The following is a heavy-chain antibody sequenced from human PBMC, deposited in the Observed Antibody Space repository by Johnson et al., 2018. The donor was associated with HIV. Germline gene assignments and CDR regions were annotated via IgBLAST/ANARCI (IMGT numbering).Heavy chain of an antibody. J-gene: IGHJ3*01. CDR2: ISYDGNNI. Sequence: QVQLVESGGGVVQPGRSLRLSCAASGFTFGSYGIHWVRQVPGKGLEWVAVISYDGNNIYYSDSVKGRFTISRDNSKNTLYLQMDALRPGDTGIYYCARVHIAARWSNAFDFGGQGTMVTVSS. CDR3: ARVHIAARWSNAFDF. D-gene: IGHD6-6*01. V-gene: IGHV3-30*03. CDR1: GFTFGSYG.